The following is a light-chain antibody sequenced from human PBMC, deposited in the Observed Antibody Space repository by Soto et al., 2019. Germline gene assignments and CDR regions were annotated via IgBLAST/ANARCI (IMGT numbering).Light chain of an antibody. CDR3: QQYVSLPLT. CDR1: QTILSTSNNRNY. V-gene: IGKV4-1*01. Sequence: DIVMTQSPDSLAVSLGERATITCKSSQTILSTSNNRNYLAWYRQKPGQSPRLLIYWASTRESVVPDRISGSGSETDFTLTISSLQSEDVAVYYCQQYVSLPLTVGGGTKVDTK. CDR2: WAS. J-gene: IGKJ4*01.